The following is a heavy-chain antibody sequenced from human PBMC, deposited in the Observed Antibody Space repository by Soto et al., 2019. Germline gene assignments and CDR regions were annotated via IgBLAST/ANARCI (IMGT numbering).Heavy chain of an antibody. CDR3: ARGGIAGHWFDP. J-gene: IGHJ5*02. CDR2: IFHSGST. D-gene: IGHD6-13*01. CDR1: NGYINSGGFY. V-gene: IGHV4-31*03. Sequence: QVQLQESGPGLLKPSQTLSLTCNVSNGYINSGGFYWSWIRQHPGKGLEWMGYIFHSGSTLYHPSLNRRVSLSADTSKNQLSLNRRSVTVADTAVYYCARGGIAGHWFDPWGQGILVTVSS.